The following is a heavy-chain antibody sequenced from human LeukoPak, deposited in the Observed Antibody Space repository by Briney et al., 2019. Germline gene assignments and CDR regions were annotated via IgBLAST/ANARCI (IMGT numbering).Heavy chain of an antibody. J-gene: IGHJ2*01. Sequence: GGSLRLSCAVSGFTFSSYAMSWVRQAPGKGLEWVSAISGSGGSTYYADSVKGRFTISRDNSKNTLYLQMNSLRAEDTAVYYCAKGIGDYRIKQARRAGSFDLWGRGTLVTVSS. D-gene: IGHD4-17*01. CDR2: ISGSGGST. V-gene: IGHV3-23*01. CDR3: AKGIGDYRIKQARRAGSFDL. CDR1: GFTFSSYA.